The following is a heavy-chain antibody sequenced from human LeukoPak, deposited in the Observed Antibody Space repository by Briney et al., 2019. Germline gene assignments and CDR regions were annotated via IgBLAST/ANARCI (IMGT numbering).Heavy chain of an antibody. CDR1: GGSISSSSYY. CDR2: IYHSGST. Sequence: KPSETLSLTCTVSGGSISSSSYYWGWIRQPPGKGLEWIGSIYHSGSTYYNPSLKSRVTISVDTSKNQFSLKLSSVTAADTAVYYCARGLVAAAGTGMDVWGKGTTVTVSS. J-gene: IGHJ6*04. D-gene: IGHD6-13*01. CDR3: ARGLVAAAGTGMDV. V-gene: IGHV4-39*07.